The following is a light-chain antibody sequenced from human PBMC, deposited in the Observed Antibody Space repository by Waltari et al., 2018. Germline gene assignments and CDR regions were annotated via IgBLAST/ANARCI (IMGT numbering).Light chain of an antibody. CDR2: DVS. CDR1: SSHVGAYNY. CDR3: SSYTSSSTVV. V-gene: IGLV2-14*01. Sequence: QSALTQPAPASGSPRQSITISCTGTSSHVGAYNYVSWYQQHPGKAPKLMIYDVSKRPSGVSNRFSGSKSGNTASLTISGLQAEDEADYYCSSYTSSSTVVFGGGTKLTVL. J-gene: IGLJ2*01.